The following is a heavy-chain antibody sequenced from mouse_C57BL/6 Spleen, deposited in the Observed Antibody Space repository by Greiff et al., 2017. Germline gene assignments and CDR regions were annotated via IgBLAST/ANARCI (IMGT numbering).Heavy chain of an antibody. CDR1: GYTFTGYW. Sequence: QVQLQQSGAELMKPGASVKLSCKATGYTFTGYWIEWVKQRPGHGLEWIGEILPGSGSTNYNEKFKGKATFTADTSSNTAYMQLSSLTTEDSAIYYGAREGSGIYYGKGEAMGYWGQGTSVTVSS. D-gene: IGHD2-1*01. CDR2: ILPGSGST. J-gene: IGHJ4*01. V-gene: IGHV1-9*01. CDR3: AREGSGIYYGKGEAMGY.